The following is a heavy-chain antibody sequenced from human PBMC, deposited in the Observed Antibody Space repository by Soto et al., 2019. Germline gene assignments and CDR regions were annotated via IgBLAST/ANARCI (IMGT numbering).Heavy chain of an antibody. CDR1: GASISSTYW. Sequence: SETLSLTCFVSGASISSTYWWSWVRQTPGKGLEWIGQIYHTGTTSYNPSLKNRVTISLDKSNNQFSLRLTSMTAADTAVYYCATLPPRIVVVMTDLPTWGQGTLVTVSS. V-gene: IGHV4-4*02. CDR2: IYHTGTT. D-gene: IGHD2-15*01. J-gene: IGHJ5*02. CDR3: ATLPPRIVVVMTDLPT.